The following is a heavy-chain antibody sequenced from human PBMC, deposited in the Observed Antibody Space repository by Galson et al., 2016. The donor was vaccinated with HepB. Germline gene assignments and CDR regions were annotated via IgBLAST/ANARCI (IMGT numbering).Heavy chain of an antibody. CDR1: GFNFDDYA. Sequence: SLRLSCAASGFNFDDYAMHWVRQGPGKGLEWVSSVTWNSGSMGYADSVKGRFTISRDNSKNSLYLQMNSLRTEDTALYYCAKDNPLSPGAFDYWGQGTLVTVSS. CDR3: AKDNPLSPGAFDY. D-gene: IGHD3-16*01. V-gene: IGHV3-9*01. J-gene: IGHJ4*02. CDR2: VTWNSGSM.